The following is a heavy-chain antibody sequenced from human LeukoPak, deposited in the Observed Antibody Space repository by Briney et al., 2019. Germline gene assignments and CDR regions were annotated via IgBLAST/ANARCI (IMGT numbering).Heavy chain of an antibody. Sequence: GGSLKLSRAASGFTFSSYWMHWVRQAPGKGLVWVSRINSDGSSTRYADSVKGRFTISRDNAKNSLYLQMNSLRAEDTAVYYCARGGSSWYYFDYWGQGTLVTVSS. V-gene: IGHV3-74*01. J-gene: IGHJ4*02. D-gene: IGHD6-13*01. CDR2: INSDGSST. CDR1: GFTFSSYW. CDR3: ARGGSSWYYFDY.